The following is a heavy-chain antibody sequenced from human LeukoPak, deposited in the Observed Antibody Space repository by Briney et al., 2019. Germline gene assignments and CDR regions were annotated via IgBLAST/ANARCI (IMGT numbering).Heavy chain of an antibody. Sequence: GGSLRLSCAASGFTFSSYAMHWVRQAPGKGLEWVAVISYDGSNKYYADSVKGRSTISRDNSKNTLYLQMNSLRAEDTAVYYCARDPRYSSGWYLDYWDQGTLVTVSS. CDR1: GFTFSSYA. D-gene: IGHD6-19*01. J-gene: IGHJ4*02. CDR3: ARDPRYSSGWYLDY. CDR2: ISYDGSNK. V-gene: IGHV3-30-3*01.